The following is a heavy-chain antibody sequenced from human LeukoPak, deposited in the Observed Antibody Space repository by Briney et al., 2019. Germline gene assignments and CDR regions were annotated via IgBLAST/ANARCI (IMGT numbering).Heavy chain of an antibody. V-gene: IGHV1-2*02. Sequence: ASVKVSCKASGYTFIGYYMHWVRQAPGQGLEWMGWINPNSGGTNYAQKFQGRVTMTRDTSISTAYMELSSLRSEDTAVYYCARTGKMTVPAAKVDAFDIWGQGTMVTVSS. CDR2: INPNSGGT. D-gene: IGHD2-2*01. J-gene: IGHJ3*02. CDR3: ARTGKMTVPAAKVDAFDI. CDR1: GYTFIGYY.